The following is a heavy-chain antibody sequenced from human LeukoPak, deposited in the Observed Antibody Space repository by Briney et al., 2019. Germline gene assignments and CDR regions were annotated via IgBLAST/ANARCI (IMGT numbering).Heavy chain of an antibody. CDR2: INPNSGGT. J-gene: IGHJ4*02. V-gene: IGHV1-2*06. CDR1: GYTFTGYY. Sequence: ASVKVSCKASGYTFTGYYMHWVRQAPGQGLEWMGRINPNSGGTNYAQKFQGKVTMTRDTSISTAYMELSRLRSDDTAVYYCARPPVGSTYYFDYWGQGTLVTVSS. CDR3: ARPPVGSTYYFDY. D-gene: IGHD3-16*01.